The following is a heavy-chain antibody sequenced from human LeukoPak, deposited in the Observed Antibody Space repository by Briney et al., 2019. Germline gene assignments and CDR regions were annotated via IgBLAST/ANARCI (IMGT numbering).Heavy chain of an antibody. D-gene: IGHD2-21*02. Sequence: PSETLSLTCAVSGGSISNYYWTWIRQPPGKGLEWIGYIYYSGSTNYNPSLKSRVTISVDTSKNQFSLKLSSVTAADTAVYYCARVAYCGGDCYSDAFDIWGQGTMVTVSS. CDR1: GGSISNYY. CDR3: ARVAYCGGDCYSDAFDI. CDR2: IYYSGST. J-gene: IGHJ3*02. V-gene: IGHV4-59*01.